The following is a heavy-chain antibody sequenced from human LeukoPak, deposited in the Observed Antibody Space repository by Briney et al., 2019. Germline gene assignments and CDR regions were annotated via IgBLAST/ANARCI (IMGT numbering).Heavy chain of an antibody. CDR1: GFTFSSYV. V-gene: IGHV3-23*01. Sequence: PGGSLRLSCAASGFTFSSYVMSWVRQAPGKGLEWVSAISGSGATTYYADSVKGRFTISRDNSKNTLYLHMNSLRAEDTAVCYCAKRVSGTTFYWGQGTLVTVSS. CDR2: ISGSGATT. CDR3: AKRVSGTTFY. D-gene: IGHD1-1*01. J-gene: IGHJ4*02.